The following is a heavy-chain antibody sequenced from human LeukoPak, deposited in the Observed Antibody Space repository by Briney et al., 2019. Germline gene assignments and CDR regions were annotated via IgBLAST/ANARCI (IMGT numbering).Heavy chain of an antibody. J-gene: IGHJ3*02. V-gene: IGHV3-23*01. CDR3: AREGSGSQQYPDAFDI. CDR2: ISGSGGST. CDR1: GFTFSSYA. D-gene: IGHD1-26*01. Sequence: GGVLSFSCAAAGFTFSSYAMSWVRQAPGKGLEWGSAISGSGGSTYYADSVKGRFTISRDNAKNSLYLQMNSLRAEDTAVYYCAREGSGSQQYPDAFDIWGQGTVVTVSS.